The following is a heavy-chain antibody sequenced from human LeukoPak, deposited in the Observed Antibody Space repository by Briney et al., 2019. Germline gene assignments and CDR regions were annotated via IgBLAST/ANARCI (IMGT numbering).Heavy chain of an antibody. CDR2: IDPNSGGT. J-gene: IGHJ5*01. V-gene: IGHV1-2*02. Sequence: ASVKVSCKSPGYTSADFYMHWVRQAPGQGLEWMGWIDPNSGGTDYEQRFLGRVTMTRDTSISTAYMELSGLTSDDPAVYYCARGINWFDSWGQGTLVTVSS. D-gene: IGHD3-10*01. CDR3: ARGINWFDS. CDR1: GYTSADFY.